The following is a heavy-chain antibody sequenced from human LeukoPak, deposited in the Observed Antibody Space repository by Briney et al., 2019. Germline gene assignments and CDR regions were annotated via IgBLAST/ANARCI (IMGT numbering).Heavy chain of an antibody. CDR2: INSNGGAT. J-gene: IGHJ4*02. D-gene: IGHD6-13*01. Sequence: GGSLRLSCAPSGFTLSSHWVHWVRQAPGKGLVWVSRINSNGGATNYADSVKGRFTICRDNAKNTLYLQMNSLRAEDTAVYYGASLGYNSWYAFDYWGQGTLVTVSS. CDR1: GFTLSSHW. CDR3: ASLGYNSWYAFDY. V-gene: IGHV3-74*01.